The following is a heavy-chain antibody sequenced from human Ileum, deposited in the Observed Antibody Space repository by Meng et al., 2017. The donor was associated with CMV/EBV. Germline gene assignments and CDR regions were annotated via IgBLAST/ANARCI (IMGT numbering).Heavy chain of an antibody. CDR3: ARVGVGIAAAY. J-gene: IGHJ4*02. CDR1: GGAVSNTGDY. Sequence: SETLSLTCTVSGGAVSNTGDYWGWIRQPPGKGLESIGIIYYSGSTYYNPSLLSRVTISIDTSKNQFSLKLNSMTVADTAVYYCARVGVGIAAAYWGQGTLVTVSS. V-gene: IGHV4-39*01. D-gene: IGHD6-6*01. CDR2: IYYSGST.